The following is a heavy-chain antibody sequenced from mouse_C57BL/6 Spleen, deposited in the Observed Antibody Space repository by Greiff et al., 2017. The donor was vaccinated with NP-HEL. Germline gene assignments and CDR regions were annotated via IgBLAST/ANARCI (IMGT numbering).Heavy chain of an antibody. D-gene: IGHD1-1*01. CDR3: APITTVDWYFDV. V-gene: IGHV1-81*01. CDR2: IYPRSGNT. CDR1: GYTFTSYG. Sequence: VQLVESGAELARPGASVKLSCKASGYTFTSYGISWVKQRTGQGLEWIGEIYPRSGNTYYNEKFKGKATLTADKSSSTAYMELRSLTSEDSAVYFCAPITTVDWYFDVWGTGTTVTVSS. J-gene: IGHJ1*03.